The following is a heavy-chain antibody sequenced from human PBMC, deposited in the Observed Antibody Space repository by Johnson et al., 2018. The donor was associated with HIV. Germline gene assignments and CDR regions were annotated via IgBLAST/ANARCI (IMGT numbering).Heavy chain of an antibody. CDR2: ISWDGGST. D-gene: IGHD3-3*01. V-gene: IGHV3-43D*03. CDR3: ARPAGDFWGGYYDAFDI. Sequence: VQLVESGGVVVQPGGSLRLSCAASGFTFDDYAMHWVRQAPGKGLEWVSLISWDGGSTYYADSVKGRFTISRDNSKNTLYLQMNSLRAEDTAGYYCARPAGDFWGGYYDAFDIWGQGKMVTVSS. CDR1: GFTFDDYA. J-gene: IGHJ3*02.